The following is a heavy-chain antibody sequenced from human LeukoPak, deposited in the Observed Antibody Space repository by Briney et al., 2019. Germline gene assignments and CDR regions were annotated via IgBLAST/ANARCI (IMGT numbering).Heavy chain of an antibody. Sequence: SETLPLTCTVSGGSISSYYWSWIRQPPGKGLEWIGYIYYSGSTNYNPSLKSRVTISVDTSKNQFSPKLSSVTAADTAVYYCARTGVEYYDFWSGYYTAQREYYFDYWGQGTLVTVSS. V-gene: IGHV4-59*08. D-gene: IGHD3-3*01. J-gene: IGHJ4*02. CDR2: IYYSGST. CDR3: ARTGVEYYDFWSGYYTAQREYYFDY. CDR1: GGSISSYY.